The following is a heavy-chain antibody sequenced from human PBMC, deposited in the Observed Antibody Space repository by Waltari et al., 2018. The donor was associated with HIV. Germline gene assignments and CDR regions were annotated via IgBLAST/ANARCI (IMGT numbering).Heavy chain of an antibody. D-gene: IGHD1-26*01. V-gene: IGHV3-7*01. J-gene: IGHJ4*02. CDR2: IKPDSSET. Sequence: QLVESGGDLVPPGGSLRLSCVVSGFSIGRYWMTWVRQAPGKGLEWVANIKPDSSETHYVGSVKGRFTVSRDNARDSLFLHMDTLRVDDTAVYYCTRGGYWEPPDYWGQGTLVTVSS. CDR3: TRGGYWEPPDY. CDR1: GFSIGRYW.